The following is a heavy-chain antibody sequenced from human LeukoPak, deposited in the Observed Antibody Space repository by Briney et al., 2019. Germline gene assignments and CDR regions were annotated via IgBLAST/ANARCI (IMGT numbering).Heavy chain of an antibody. D-gene: IGHD3-3*01. CDR1: GGSMSSSSTY. V-gene: IGHV4-39*01. CDR2: IHSGGST. CDR3: ARHLRSWDGGGWSGLWDD. J-gene: IGHJ4*02. Sequence: KPSETLSLTCTVSGGSMSSSSTYWGWIRQPPGKGLDWIGTIHSGGSTYYNPSLKSRVSISVDTSKNQFSLNLSSVTAADRAVYYCARHLRSWDGGGWSGLWDDWGQGTLVTVSS.